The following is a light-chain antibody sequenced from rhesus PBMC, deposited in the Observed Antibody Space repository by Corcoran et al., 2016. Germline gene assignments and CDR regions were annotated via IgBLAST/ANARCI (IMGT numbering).Light chain of an antibody. CDR1: QSVGSY. Sequence: ETVVTQSPATLSLSPGERATLSCRASQSVGSYLAWYQQKPGQAPRLLIYGASSRAPGIPDRCSGSGSGTDFTLTISSLEPEDVGVYYCQQSSNLSRTFGQGTKVEIK. J-gene: IGKJ1*01. V-gene: IGKV3-24*04. CDR3: QQSSNLSRT. CDR2: GAS.